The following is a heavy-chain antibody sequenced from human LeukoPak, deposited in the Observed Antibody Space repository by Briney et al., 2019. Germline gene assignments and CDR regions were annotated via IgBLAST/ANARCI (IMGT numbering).Heavy chain of an antibody. Sequence: ASVKVSCKASGYTFTSYDINWVRQATGQGLEWMGWMNPNSGNTGYAQKFQGRVTMTRNTSISTAYMELSSLRSEDTAVYYCARSRPTVTTEYYYYMDVWGKGTTVTVSS. CDR3: ARSRPTVTTEYYYYMDV. D-gene: IGHD4-11*01. V-gene: IGHV1-8*01. CDR2: MNPNSGNT. J-gene: IGHJ6*03. CDR1: GYTFTSYD.